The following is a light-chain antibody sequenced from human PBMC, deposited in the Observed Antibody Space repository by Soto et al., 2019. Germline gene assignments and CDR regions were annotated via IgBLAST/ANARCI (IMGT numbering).Light chain of an antibody. CDR3: QQYNDYPWT. V-gene: IGKV1-5*03. CDR2: KSS. CDR1: QSISSW. Sequence: DIQMTQSPSTLSASVGDRVTITCRASQSISSWLAWYQQKPGKAPKLLIYKSSSLESGVPSRFSGSGSGTGFTLTSSSLQPDDFAAYYCQQYNDYPWTVGQGTKVEIK. J-gene: IGKJ1*01.